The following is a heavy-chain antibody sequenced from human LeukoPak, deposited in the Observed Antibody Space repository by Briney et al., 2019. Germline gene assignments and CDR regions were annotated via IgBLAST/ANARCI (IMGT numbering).Heavy chain of an antibody. V-gene: IGHV1-69*06. CDR3: ARVRIVATINYYYYYMDV. D-gene: IGHD5-12*01. CDR2: IIPIFGTA. CDR1: RGTFSSYA. J-gene: IGHJ6*03. Sequence: SVKVSCKASRGTFSSYAISWVRQAPGQGLEWMEGIIPIFGTANYAQKFQGRVTLTADKSTSTAYMELSSLRSEDTAVYYCARVRIVATINYYYYYMDVWGKGTTVTVSS.